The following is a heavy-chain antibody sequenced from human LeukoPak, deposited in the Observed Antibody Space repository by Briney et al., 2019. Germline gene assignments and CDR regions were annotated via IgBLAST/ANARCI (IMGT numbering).Heavy chain of an antibody. Sequence: SETLSLTCTVSGGSISSGGYFWGWIRQHPGKGLEWIGNIYYSGSTYYNPPLKSRVTISVDTSKNQFSLKLSSMTAADTAVYYCARGTDDFWSGRGYLDYWGQGTLVTVSS. D-gene: IGHD3-3*01. J-gene: IGHJ4*02. CDR1: GGSISSGGYF. CDR2: IYYSGST. CDR3: ARGTDDFWSGRGYLDY. V-gene: IGHV4-31*03.